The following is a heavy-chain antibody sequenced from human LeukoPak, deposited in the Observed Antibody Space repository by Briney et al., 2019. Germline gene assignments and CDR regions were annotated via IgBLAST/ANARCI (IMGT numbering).Heavy chain of an antibody. V-gene: IGHV3-7*03. CDR3: TASAVPGLDY. CDR2: IKQDGSEK. CDR1: GFTFSNYW. Sequence: GGSLRLSCATSGFTFSNYWMSWVRQAPGKGLEWVANIKQDGSEKYYMDSVVGRFTISRDNARNSMYLQMNSLKTEDTAVYYCTASAVPGLDYWGQGTLVTVSS. J-gene: IGHJ4*02. D-gene: IGHD6-19*01.